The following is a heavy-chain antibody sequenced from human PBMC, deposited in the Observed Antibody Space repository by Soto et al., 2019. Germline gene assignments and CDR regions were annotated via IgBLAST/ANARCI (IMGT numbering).Heavy chain of an antibody. CDR1: GFSFNIYA. J-gene: IGHJ3*02. CDR2: ISGSGDRT. CDR3: ATWLLREHAFDI. Sequence: GGSLRLSCAASGFSFNIYAMSWVRQAPGKGLEWVSGISGSGDRTHYVDSVKGRFTISRDNVKNTLYLQMNSLRAEDTAVYYCATWLLREHAFDIWGLGTMVTVSS. V-gene: IGHV3-23*01. D-gene: IGHD2-15*01.